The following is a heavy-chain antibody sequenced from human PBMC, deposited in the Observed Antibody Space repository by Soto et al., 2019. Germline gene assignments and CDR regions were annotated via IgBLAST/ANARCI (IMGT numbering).Heavy chain of an antibody. J-gene: IGHJ4*02. CDR1: GFTFSSYA. Sequence: GGSLRLSCAASGFTFSSYAMSWVRQAPGKGLEWVSAISGSGGSTYYADSVKGRFTISRDNSKNTLYLQMNSLRAEDTAVYYCARDFQGYSSSSSPHFDYWGQGTLVTVSS. CDR2: ISGSGGST. CDR3: ARDFQGYSSSSSPHFDY. D-gene: IGHD6-13*01. V-gene: IGHV3-23*01.